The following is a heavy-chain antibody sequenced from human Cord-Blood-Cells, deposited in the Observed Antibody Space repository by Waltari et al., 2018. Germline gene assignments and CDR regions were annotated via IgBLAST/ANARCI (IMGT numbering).Heavy chain of an antibody. CDR3: ARHGNSGCYS. J-gene: IGHJ4*02. Sequence: QLQLQESGPGLVKPSETLSLTCTVSGGSISSSSYYWGWIRQPPGKGLEWIGSIDYSGRTYYNPSLKSRVTISVDTSKNQFSLKLSSVTAADTAVYYCARHGNSGCYSWGQGTLVTVSS. CDR2: IDYSGRT. D-gene: IGHD6-19*01. V-gene: IGHV4-39*01. CDR1: GGSISSSSYY.